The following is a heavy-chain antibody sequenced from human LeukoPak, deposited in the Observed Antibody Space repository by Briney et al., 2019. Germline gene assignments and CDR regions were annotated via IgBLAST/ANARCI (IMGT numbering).Heavy chain of an antibody. CDR3: AKDSPMVRGVITTDFDY. J-gene: IGHJ4*02. D-gene: IGHD3-10*01. CDR2: IGGSGDTT. Sequence: GGSLRLSCAASGFTFSSYAMSWVRQAPGKGLEWVSAIGGSGDTTYYADSVKGRFTISRDYSKNTLYLQMNSLRAEDTAVYYCAKDSPMVRGVITTDFDYWGQGTLVTVSS. V-gene: IGHV3-23*01. CDR1: GFTFSSYA.